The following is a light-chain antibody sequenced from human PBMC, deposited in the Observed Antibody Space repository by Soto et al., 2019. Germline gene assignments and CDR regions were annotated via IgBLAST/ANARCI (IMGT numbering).Light chain of an antibody. CDR2: DVS. V-gene: IGLV2-11*01. Sequence: QSALTQPRSVSGSPGQSVTISCTGTSSDVGGYNYLSWYQQHPGKAPKLMIYDVSKRPSGVPDRFSGSKSGNTASLTISGLQAEDEAAYYCCSYSGSYSLGVFGGGTKVTVL. CDR3: CSYSGSYSLGV. CDR1: SSDVGGYNY. J-gene: IGLJ2*01.